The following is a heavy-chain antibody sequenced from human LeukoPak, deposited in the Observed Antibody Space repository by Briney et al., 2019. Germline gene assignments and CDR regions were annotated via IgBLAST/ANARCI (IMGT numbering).Heavy chain of an antibody. CDR2: INPNSGGT. Sequence: ASVKVSCKASGYTFTAYYMHWLRQAPGQGLEWMGWINPNSGGTNYAQNFQGRVAMTRDTSISTAYMELSRLRSGDTAVYYCASDLWGVGPSLVGYYFDHWGQGTLVTVSS. CDR1: GYTFTAYY. CDR3: ASDLWGVGPSLVGYYFDH. J-gene: IGHJ4*02. V-gene: IGHV1-2*02. D-gene: IGHD1-26*01.